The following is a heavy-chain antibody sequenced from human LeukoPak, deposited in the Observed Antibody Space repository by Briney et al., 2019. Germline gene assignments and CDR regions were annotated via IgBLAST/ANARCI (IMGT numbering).Heavy chain of an antibody. D-gene: IGHD3-10*01. CDR3: AKGRAGRGSRTPLLDY. CDR1: GYTFTSYD. Sequence: ASVKVSCKTSGYTFTSYDINWVRQATGQGLEWMGWMNPNSGNTGYAQKFQGRVTMTRSTSINTAYMELSGLRSEDTAVYYCAKGRAGRGSRTPLLDYWGQGTLLTVSS. J-gene: IGHJ4*02. V-gene: IGHV1-8*01. CDR2: MNPNSGNT.